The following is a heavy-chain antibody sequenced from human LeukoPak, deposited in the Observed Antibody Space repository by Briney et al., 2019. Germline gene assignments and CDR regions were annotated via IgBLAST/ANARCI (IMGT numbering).Heavy chain of an antibody. J-gene: IGHJ4*02. V-gene: IGHV4-59*02. CDR1: GGSVSDYY. Sequence: SETLSLTCTVSGGSVSDYYWSWIRKSPGKGLEWIGYIYYTGTSYNPSLKSRVTISADTSKNQFSLNLSSVTAADTAVYYCASRKLGNDYWGQGTLVTVSS. D-gene: IGHD7-27*01. CDR3: ASRKLGNDY. CDR2: IYYTGT.